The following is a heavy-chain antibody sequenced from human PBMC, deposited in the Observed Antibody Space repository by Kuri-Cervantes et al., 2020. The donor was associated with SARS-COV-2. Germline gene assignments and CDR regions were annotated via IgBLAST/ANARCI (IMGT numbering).Heavy chain of an antibody. D-gene: IGHD1-26*01. Sequence: GGSLRLSCAASAFTFSSYDMYCVRQVRGKGLEWVSAIGTAGDTFYAGSVKGRFTISRENAKNSLFLQMNGLRAGDTAVYYCARTNGSAFDIWGQGTMVTVSS. CDR1: AFTFSSYD. V-gene: IGHV3-13*01. CDR3: ARTNGSAFDI. CDR2: IGTAGDT. J-gene: IGHJ3*02.